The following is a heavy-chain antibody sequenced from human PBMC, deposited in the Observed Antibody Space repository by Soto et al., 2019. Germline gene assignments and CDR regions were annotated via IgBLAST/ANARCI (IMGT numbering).Heavy chain of an antibody. V-gene: IGHV3-21*01. CDR2: ISSSSSYI. Sequence: GGSLRLSCAASGFTFSSYSMNWVRQAPGKGLEWVSSISSSSSYIYYADSVKGRFTISRDNAKNSLYLQMNSLRAEDTAVYYCARFPVSGAFDIWGQGTMVTVSS. CDR1: GFTFSSYS. CDR3: ARFPVSGAFDI. D-gene: IGHD3-10*01. J-gene: IGHJ3*02.